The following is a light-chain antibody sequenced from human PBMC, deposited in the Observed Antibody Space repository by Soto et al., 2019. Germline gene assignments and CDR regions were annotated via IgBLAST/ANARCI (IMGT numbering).Light chain of an antibody. V-gene: IGKV3-11*01. CDR2: DAS. J-gene: IGKJ5*01. CDR1: QSVSSY. Sequence: EIVLTQSPATLSLSPGERATLSCRASQSVSSYLAWYQQKPGQAPRLLIYDASNRATGIPARFSGSGSGTDFTLTISSLEPEEFAVYYGPQRNNWPSFGQGTRLEIK. CDR3: PQRNNWPS.